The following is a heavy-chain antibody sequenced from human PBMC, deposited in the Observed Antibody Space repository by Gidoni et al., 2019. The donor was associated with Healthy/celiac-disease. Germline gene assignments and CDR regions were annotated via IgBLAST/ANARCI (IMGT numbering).Heavy chain of an antibody. V-gene: IGHV4-61*02. Sequence: VQLQESGPGLVKPSQTLSLTCTVSGGSISSGSYSWSWIRQPAGKGLEWIGRIYTSGSTNYNPSLKSRVTISVDTSKNQFSLKLSSVTAADTAVYYCARGGWDSGGSEPIDYWGQGTLVTVSS. D-gene: IGHD2-15*01. CDR3: ARGGWDSGGSEPIDY. CDR2: IYTSGST. CDR1: GGSISSGSYS. J-gene: IGHJ4*02.